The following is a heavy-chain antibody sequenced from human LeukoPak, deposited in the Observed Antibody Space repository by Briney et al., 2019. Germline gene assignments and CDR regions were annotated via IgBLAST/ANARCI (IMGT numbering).Heavy chain of an antibody. CDR1: GGSFSGYY. J-gene: IGHJ6*02. CDR2: IYYSGTV. Sequence: SETLSLTCAVYGGSFSGYYWSWIRQPPGKGLEWIGNIYYSGTVNHSPSLKNRVTISVDTSNNQYSLNLNSVTAADTAVYYCARGWDTGYGYYGMDVWGQGTTVTVSS. CDR3: ARGWDTGYGYYGMDV. V-gene: IGHV4-34*11. D-gene: IGHD5-18*01.